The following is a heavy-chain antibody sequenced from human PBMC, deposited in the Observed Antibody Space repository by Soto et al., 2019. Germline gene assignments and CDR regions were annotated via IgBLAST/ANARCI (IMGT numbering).Heavy chain of an antibody. Sequence: SETLSLTCTVSGDSISGGASFWSWIRQPPGKGLEWIANVYYSGSSYYNPSLKSRLTISVDTTKNQFSLQLKSMTAADTAVYYCAKLSCTSSTCYFPGWFNPWGQGTLVTVSS. J-gene: IGHJ5*02. CDR2: VYYSGSS. V-gene: IGHV4-31*03. CDR1: GDSISGGASF. D-gene: IGHD2-2*01. CDR3: AKLSCTSSTCYFPGWFNP.